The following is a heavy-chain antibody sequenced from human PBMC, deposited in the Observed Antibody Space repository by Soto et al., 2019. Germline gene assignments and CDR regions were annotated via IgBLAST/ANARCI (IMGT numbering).Heavy chain of an antibody. CDR1: GGSISSYY. Sequence: QVQLQESGPGLVKPSETLSLTCSVSGGSISSYYWSWIRQPPGKGLEGIGYKHYSGSTNDNPSLKSRVTISVDTSKNQFSLKLSSVTAADTAVYYCARHETYYYGSGSRSDAFDIWGQGTMVTVSS. CDR2: KHYSGST. D-gene: IGHD3-10*01. V-gene: IGHV4-59*08. J-gene: IGHJ3*02. CDR3: ARHETYYYGSGSRSDAFDI.